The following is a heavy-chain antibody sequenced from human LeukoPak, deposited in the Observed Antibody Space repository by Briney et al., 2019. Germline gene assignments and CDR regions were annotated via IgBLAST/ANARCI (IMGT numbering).Heavy chain of an antibody. V-gene: IGHV3-48*02. CDR2: ISSGSSTI. J-gene: IGHJ4*02. CDR1: GFTFSTYN. D-gene: IGHD3-16*01. CDR3: ARGETARVDY. Sequence: GGSLRLSCAASGFTFSTYNMNWVRQAPGKGLEWLSYISSGSSTIYYADSVEGRFTISRDHAKDSLYLQMNSLRDEDTAVYYCARGETARVDYWGQGILVTVSS.